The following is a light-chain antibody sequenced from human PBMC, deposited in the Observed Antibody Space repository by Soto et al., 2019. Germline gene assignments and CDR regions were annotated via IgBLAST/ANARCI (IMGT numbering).Light chain of an antibody. Sequence: QSVLTQPPSVSGAPGQRVTISCTGSSTNIGADYDVNWYQHVPGTVPKILIYGHRNRPSGVPDRFSGSTSGTSASLAISGLQAEDEADYYCQAYDSRLSGYVFGTGTKATVL. CDR3: QAYDSRLSGYV. CDR2: GHR. V-gene: IGLV1-40*01. CDR1: STNIGADYD. J-gene: IGLJ1*01.